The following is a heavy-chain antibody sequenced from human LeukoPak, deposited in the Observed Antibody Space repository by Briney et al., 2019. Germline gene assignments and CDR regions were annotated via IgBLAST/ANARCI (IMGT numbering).Heavy chain of an antibody. Sequence: GGSLRLSCAASGFTFSDYYMSWVRQAPGKGLEWVSAISGSGGSTYYADSVKGRFTISRDNSKNTLYLQMNSLRAEDTAVYYCAKWGNTAMVPPAYWGQGTLVTVSS. V-gene: IGHV3-23*01. J-gene: IGHJ4*02. D-gene: IGHD5-18*01. CDR2: ISGSGGST. CDR1: GFTFSDYY. CDR3: AKWGNTAMVPPAY.